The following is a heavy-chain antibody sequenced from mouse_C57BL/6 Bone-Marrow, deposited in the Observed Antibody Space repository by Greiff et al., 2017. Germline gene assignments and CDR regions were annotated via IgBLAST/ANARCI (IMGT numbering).Heavy chain of an antibody. CDR2: IDPSDSYT. Sequence: QQSCKASGYTFTSYWMHWVKQRPGQGLEWIGEIDPSDSYTNYNQKFKGKSTLTVDKSSSTAYMQLSSLTSEDSAVYYCAPSSGYGAMDYWGQGTSVTVSS. D-gene: IGHD3-2*02. CDR1: GYTFTSYW. V-gene: IGHV1-69*01. CDR3: APSSGYGAMDY. J-gene: IGHJ4*01.